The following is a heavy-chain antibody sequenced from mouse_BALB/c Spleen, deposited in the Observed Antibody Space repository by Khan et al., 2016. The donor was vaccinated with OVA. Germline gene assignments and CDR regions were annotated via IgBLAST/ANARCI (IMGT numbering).Heavy chain of an antibody. CDR1: GFTFSTYG. CDR2: VSTGGSYN. J-gene: IGHJ3*01. D-gene: IGHD1-1*01. CDR3: TRLAYYYDSEGFAY. Sequence: EVELVESGGDLVKPGGSLKLSCAASGFTFSTYGMSWVRQAPDKRLEWVATVSTGGSYNYYPDSVKGRFTISSETAKNHLYLQMTVLRSEDTAMFYGTRLAYYYDSEGFAYWGQGTLVTVSA. V-gene: IGHV5-6*01.